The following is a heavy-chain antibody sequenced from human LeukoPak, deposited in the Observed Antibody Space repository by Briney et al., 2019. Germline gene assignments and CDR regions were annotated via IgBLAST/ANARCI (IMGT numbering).Heavy chain of an antibody. Sequence: SETLSLTCTVSGDSISNGNYYWNWIRQPAGKGLEWIGRIYTSGTTNYNPSLKSRVTMSVDTSKNQFSLELSSVTAADTAMYYCAREPTHRLILRWGPGTLVTVSS. V-gene: IGHV4-61*02. CDR1: GDSISNGNYY. D-gene: IGHD6-19*01. CDR2: IYTSGTT. J-gene: IGHJ4*02. CDR3: AREPTHRLILR.